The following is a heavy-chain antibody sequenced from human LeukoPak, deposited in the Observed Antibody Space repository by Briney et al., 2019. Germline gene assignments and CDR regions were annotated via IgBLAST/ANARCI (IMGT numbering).Heavy chain of an antibody. V-gene: IGHV1-69*04. J-gene: IGHJ4*02. D-gene: IGHD6-19*01. Sequence: GASVKVSCKASGGTFSSYAISWVRQAPGQGLEWMGRIIPILGIANYAQKFQGRVTITADESTSTAYMELSSLRSEDTAVYYCARDKGSGIAVADPLDYWGQGTLVTVSS. CDR2: IIPILGIA. CDR1: GGTFSSYA. CDR3: ARDKGSGIAVADPLDY.